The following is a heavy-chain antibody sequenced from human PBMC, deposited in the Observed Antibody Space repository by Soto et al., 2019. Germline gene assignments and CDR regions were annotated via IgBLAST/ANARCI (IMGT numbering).Heavy chain of an antibody. V-gene: IGHV3-21*06. Sequence: PGGSLRLSCAASGFTFSSYAMSWVRQAPGKGLEWVSAISSTTSYVYYADSVKGRFSTSRDNAKNILYLEMYALRTEDTAVYYCARDPSEGRVGNWFESWGQGTLVTVSS. CDR3: ARDPSEGRVGNWFES. D-gene: IGHD2-2*01. CDR1: GFTFSSYA. CDR2: ISSTTSYV. J-gene: IGHJ5*01.